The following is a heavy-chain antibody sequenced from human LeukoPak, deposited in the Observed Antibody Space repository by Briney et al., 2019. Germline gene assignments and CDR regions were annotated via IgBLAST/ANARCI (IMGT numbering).Heavy chain of an antibody. CDR3: ARRGYYYDSSGYYFDY. V-gene: IGHV1-69*13. D-gene: IGHD3-22*01. CDR2: IIPIFGTA. J-gene: IGHJ4*02. Sequence: SVKVSCKASGGTFSSYAISWVRQAPGQGLEWMGGIIPIFGTANYAQKFQGRVTITADESTSTAYMELSSLRSEDTAVFYCARRGYYYDSSGYYFDYWGQGTLVTVSS. CDR1: GGTFSSYA.